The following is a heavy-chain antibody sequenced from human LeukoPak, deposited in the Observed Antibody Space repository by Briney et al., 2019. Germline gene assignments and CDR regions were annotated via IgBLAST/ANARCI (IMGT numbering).Heavy chain of an antibody. CDR2: IWYDGSEK. D-gene: IGHD1-26*01. CDR3: ASSGSYRFDY. J-gene: IGHJ4*02. CDR1: GFSFSSYG. V-gene: IGHV3-33*07. Sequence: GGSLRLSCVASGFSFSSYGMYWVRQAPGKGLEWVAIIWYDGSEKYYADSVKGRFTVSRDNSKNTLYVQMNSLRVEDTAIYYCASSGSYRFDYWGQGTLVTVSS.